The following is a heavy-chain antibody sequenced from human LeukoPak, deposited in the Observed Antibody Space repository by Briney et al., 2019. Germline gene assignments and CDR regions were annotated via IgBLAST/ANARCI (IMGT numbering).Heavy chain of an antibody. V-gene: IGHV3-48*03. CDR3: ARGIIIGFDP. Sequence: PGGSLRLSCAASGFTFSSYEMIWVRQAPGKGLEWVSYISSSGSTIYYADSVKGRFTISRDNAKNSLYLQMNSLRAEDTAVYYCARGIIIGFDPWGQGTLVTVSS. J-gene: IGHJ5*02. CDR2: ISSSGSTI. CDR1: GFTFSSYE. D-gene: IGHD3-10*01.